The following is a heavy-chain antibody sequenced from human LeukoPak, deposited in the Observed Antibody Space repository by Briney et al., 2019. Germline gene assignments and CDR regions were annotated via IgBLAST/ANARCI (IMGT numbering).Heavy chain of an antibody. CDR3: ARNSYFGSGSYYDNPWYFDD. Sequence: PGGSLRLSCAASKFTFSNYNMNWVRQAPGKGLEWVSSISSSSSYIYYADSVKGRFTISRDNAKNSLYLQMNSLRAEDTAVYYCARNSYFGSGSYYDNPWYFDDWGQGTLVTVSS. D-gene: IGHD3-10*01. J-gene: IGHJ4*02. V-gene: IGHV3-21*01. CDR2: ISSSSSYI. CDR1: KFTFSNYN.